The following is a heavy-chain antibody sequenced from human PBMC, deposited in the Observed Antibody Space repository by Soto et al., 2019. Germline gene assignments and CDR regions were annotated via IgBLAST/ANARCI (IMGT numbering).Heavy chain of an antibody. CDR3: ARGRYALSV. V-gene: IGHV3-48*03. Sequence: EEQLVESGGGLVQPGGSLTLSCAVSGFNVGDYEMNWARQAPGKGLEWICMITSGGTVFYYSDSVRGRFVISRDESANSLHLQMENLRAEDPAFYFCARGRYALSVWGQGTLVTVSP. D-gene: IGHD5-12*01. CDR2: ITSGGTVF. CDR1: GFNVGDYE. J-gene: IGHJ4*03.